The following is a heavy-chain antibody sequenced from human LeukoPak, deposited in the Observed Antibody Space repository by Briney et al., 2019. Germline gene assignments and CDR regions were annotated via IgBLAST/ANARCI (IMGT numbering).Heavy chain of an antibody. J-gene: IGHJ3*02. Sequence: GGSLRLSCAASGFTVSSTHMVWVRQAPGKGLEWVSVTYTGGNSYYAGSVKGRFIISRDISKNTLYLQMNSLRAEDSALYYCARGGRGSAAVVGPRSFDIWGQGTMVTVSS. V-gene: IGHV3-53*01. CDR3: ARGGRGSAAVVGPRSFDI. D-gene: IGHD3-22*01. CDR1: GFTVSSTH. CDR2: TYTGGNS.